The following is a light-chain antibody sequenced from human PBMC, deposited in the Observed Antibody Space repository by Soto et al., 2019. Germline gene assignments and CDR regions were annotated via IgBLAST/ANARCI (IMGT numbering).Light chain of an antibody. J-gene: IGLJ1*01. CDR2: ANS. CDR1: SSDVGGYNY. V-gene: IGLV2-14*01. Sequence: QSALTQPASVSGSPGQSITISCTGTSSDVGGYNYVSWYQQYPGKAPKLLIYANSNRPSGVPDRFSGSKSGISASLAITGLQADDEADYYCQSYESSSLSGFVFGSGTKVTVL. CDR3: QSYESSSLSGFV.